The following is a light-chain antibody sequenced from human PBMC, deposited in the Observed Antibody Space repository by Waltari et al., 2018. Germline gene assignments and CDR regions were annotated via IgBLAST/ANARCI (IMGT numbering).Light chain of an antibody. CDR1: SSDVGGYNY. J-gene: IGLJ1*01. CDR2: EVS. Sequence: QSALTQPASVSGSPGQSITISCTGTSSDVGGYNYLSWYQQHPGKAPKLMIYEVSNRPSGVSNRFSGSKSGNTASLTISGLQAEDEADYYCSSYTSSSTLGFGTGTKVTVL. CDR3: SSYTSSSTLG. V-gene: IGLV2-14*01.